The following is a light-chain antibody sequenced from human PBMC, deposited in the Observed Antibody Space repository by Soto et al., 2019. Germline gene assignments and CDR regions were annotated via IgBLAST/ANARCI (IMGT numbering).Light chain of an antibody. CDR1: SSDVGGYNY. CDR2: DVS. V-gene: IGLV2-14*01. J-gene: IGLJ2*01. CDR3: SSYASSSTPHVV. Sequence: QSALTQPASVSGSPGQSITISCTGTSSDVGGYNYVSWYQQDPGKAPKLMIYDVSNRPSGVSNRFSGSKSGNTASPTISGLQAEDEADYYCSSYASSSTPHVVFGEGTKLTVL.